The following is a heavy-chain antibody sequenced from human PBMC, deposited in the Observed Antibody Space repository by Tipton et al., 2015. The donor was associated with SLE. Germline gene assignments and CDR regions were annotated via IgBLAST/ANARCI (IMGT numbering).Heavy chain of an antibody. Sequence: SLRLSCAASGFSVSTKYMSWVRQAPGKGLEWVSVIYGGGGTYHSDSVKGRFTISRDNSKNTVYLQINSLRVEDTAVYLCAREKDYYFDLWGQGTLVTVSS. D-gene: IGHD3/OR15-3a*01. CDR2: IYGGGGT. J-gene: IGHJ4*02. CDR3: AREKDYYFDL. V-gene: IGHV3-53*01. CDR1: GFSVSTKY.